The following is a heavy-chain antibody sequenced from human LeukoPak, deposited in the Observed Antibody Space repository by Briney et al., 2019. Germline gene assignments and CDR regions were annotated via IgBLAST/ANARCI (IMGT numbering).Heavy chain of an antibody. CDR3: ARDRLVTTVYDAFDI. CDR1: GGYISNFY. J-gene: IGHJ3*02. D-gene: IGHD4-17*01. V-gene: IGHV4-59*01. CDR2: IYYSGST. Sequence: SETLSVTCTVSGGYISNFYWSWIRQPPGKGLEWIGYIYYSGSTNYNPSLKSRVTISVDTSKNQFSLKLSSVTAADTAVYYCARDRLVTTVYDAFDIWGQGTMVTVSS.